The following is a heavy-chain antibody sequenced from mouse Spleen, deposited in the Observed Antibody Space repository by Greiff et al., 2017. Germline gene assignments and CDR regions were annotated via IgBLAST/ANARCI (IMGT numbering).Heavy chain of an antibody. CDR2: INPGSGGT. D-gene: IGHD1-1*01. J-gene: IGHJ4*01. Sequence: VQLQQSGAELVRPGTSVKVSCKASGYAFTNYLIEWVKQRPGQGLEWIGVINPGSGGTNYNEKFKGKATLTADKSSSTAYMQLSSLTSEDSAVYFCAREGVFYYGNAMDYWGQGTSVTVSS. CDR1: GYAFTNYL. CDR3: AREGVFYYGNAMDY. V-gene: IGHV1-54*01.